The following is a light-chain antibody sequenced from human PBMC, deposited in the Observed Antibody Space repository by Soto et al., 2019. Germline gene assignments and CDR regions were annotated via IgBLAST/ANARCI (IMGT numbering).Light chain of an antibody. CDR1: QSVSNNY. CDR3: QQSSNWPQIN. Sequence: EIVLTHSPVTLSLSLVERATLSCIASQSVSNNYLAWYQQKPGQAPRLLIYGASNRATGIPDRFSGSGSGTDFTLTIRSLEPEDAAVYYCQQSSNWPQINCGKGKRRAIK. CDR2: GAS. V-gene: IGKV3D-20*02. J-gene: IGKJ5*01.